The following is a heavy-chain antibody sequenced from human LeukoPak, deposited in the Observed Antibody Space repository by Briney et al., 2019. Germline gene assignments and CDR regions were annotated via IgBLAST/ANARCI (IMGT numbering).Heavy chain of an antibody. CDR1: GXTFSSYA. V-gene: IGHV3-30-3*01. Sequence: GGSXXLSCAASGXTFSSYAMHWVRQAPGKXXXGXAVXSXDGSNKYYADSVKGRFTISRDNSKNTLYLQMNSLRAEDTAVYYCAKGRGYYDSSGYYYFDYWGQGTLVTVSS. J-gene: IGHJ4*02. CDR3: AKGRGYYDSSGYYYFDY. D-gene: IGHD3-22*01. CDR2: XSXDGSNK.